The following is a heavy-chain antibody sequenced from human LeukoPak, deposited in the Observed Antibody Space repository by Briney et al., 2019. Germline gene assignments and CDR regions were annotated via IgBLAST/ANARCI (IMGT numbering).Heavy chain of an antibody. CDR1: GASLSGYY. CDR2: INHSGTT. D-gene: IGHD6-19*01. CDR3: ARGRGWNYFDY. J-gene: IGHJ4*02. V-gene: IGHV4-34*01. Sequence: PSETLSLTCGVHGASLSGYYWTWIRQSPGKGLEWIGEINHSGTTDDNPSLKSRVTISVDTSKTQFSLKLTSVTAADTDVYYCARGRGWNYFDYWGLGTLVTVSS.